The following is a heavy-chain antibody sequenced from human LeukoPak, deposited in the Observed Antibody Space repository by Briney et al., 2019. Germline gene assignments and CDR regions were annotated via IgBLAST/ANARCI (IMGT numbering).Heavy chain of an antibody. J-gene: IGHJ4*02. D-gene: IGHD4-17*01. CDR2: INHSGST. CDR3: ARGDYGDYGTVY. Sequence: PSETLSLTCAVYGGSFSGYYWSWIRQPPGKGLEWIGEINHSGSTNYNPSLKSRVTISVDTSKNQFSLKLSSVTAADTAVYYCARGDYGDYGTVYWGQGTLVTVSS. CDR1: GGSFSGYY. V-gene: IGHV4-34*01.